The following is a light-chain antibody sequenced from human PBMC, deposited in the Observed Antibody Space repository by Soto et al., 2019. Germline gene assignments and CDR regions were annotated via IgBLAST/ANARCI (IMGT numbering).Light chain of an antibody. Sequence: AIRMTQSPSSFSASTGDRVTITCRASQGISSYLAWYQQKPGKAPKLLIYAASTLQSGDPSRFSGSGSRTDFTLTISCLQSEDFATYYCQQYYSYPLTFGGGTKVEIK. J-gene: IGKJ4*01. CDR1: QGISSY. V-gene: IGKV1-8*01. CDR2: AAS. CDR3: QQYYSYPLT.